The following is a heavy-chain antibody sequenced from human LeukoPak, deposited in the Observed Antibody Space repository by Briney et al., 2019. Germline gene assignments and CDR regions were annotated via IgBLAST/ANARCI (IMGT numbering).Heavy chain of an antibody. D-gene: IGHD2-2*02. CDR3: ARAVVPSAIENYYGMDV. CDR1: GFTVRSNY. Sequence: GGSLRLSCAASGFTVRSNYMSWVRQAPGKGLEWVSVIYSGGSTYYADSVKGRFTISRDNSKNTLYLQMNSLRVEDTAVYYCARAVVPSAIENYYGMDVWGQGTTVTVSS. J-gene: IGHJ6*02. CDR2: IYSGGST. V-gene: IGHV3-66*01.